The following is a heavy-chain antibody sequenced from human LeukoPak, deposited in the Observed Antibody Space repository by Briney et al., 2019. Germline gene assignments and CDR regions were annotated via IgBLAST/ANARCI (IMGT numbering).Heavy chain of an antibody. CDR2: IYYSGST. Sequence: PSETLSLTCTVSGGSISSGDYYWSWIRQPPGKGLEWIGYIYYSGSTYYNPSLKSRVTISVDTSKNQFSLKLSSVTAADTAVYYCARGTSDLVVPAAIYFQHWGQGTLVTVCS. J-gene: IGHJ1*01. D-gene: IGHD2-2*01. CDR1: GGSISSGDYY. V-gene: IGHV4-30-4*01. CDR3: ARGTSDLVVPAAIYFQH.